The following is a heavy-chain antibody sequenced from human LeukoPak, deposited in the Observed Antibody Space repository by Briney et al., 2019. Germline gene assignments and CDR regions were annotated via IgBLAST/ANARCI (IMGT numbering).Heavy chain of an antibody. CDR3: ARESMVRGVMDV. V-gene: IGHV1-2*02. CDR1: GYTFTGYY. CDR2: INPNSGGT. J-gene: IGHJ6*04. Sequence: GASAKVSCKASGYTFTGYYMHWVRQAPGQGLEWMGWINPNSGGTNYAQKFQGRVTMTRDTSISAAYMELSRLRSDDTAVYYCARESMVRGVMDVWGKGTTVTVSS. D-gene: IGHD3-10*01.